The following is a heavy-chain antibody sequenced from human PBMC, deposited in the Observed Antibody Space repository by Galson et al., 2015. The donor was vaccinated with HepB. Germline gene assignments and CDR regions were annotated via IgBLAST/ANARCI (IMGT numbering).Heavy chain of an antibody. CDR2: IYPGDSDT. CDR3: ATHNGLARFFDF. V-gene: IGHV5-51*01. J-gene: IGHJ2*01. CDR1: GYRFTNYW. D-gene: IGHD2-8*01. Sequence: QPGAEVKKPGESLKISCKGSGYRFTNYWIGWVRQMSGKGLEWIGLIYPGDSDTIYSPSFQGQVTIPADKSISTAYLQWSSLKASDTAIYYCATHNGLARFFDFWGRGTLVTVSS.